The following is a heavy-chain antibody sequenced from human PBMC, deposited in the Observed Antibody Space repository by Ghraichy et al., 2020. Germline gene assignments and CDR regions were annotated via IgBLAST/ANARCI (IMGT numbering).Heavy chain of an antibody. CDR3: ARDPEGSGSYYRPDYYYYYGMDV. D-gene: IGHD3-10*01. CDR2: IWYDGSNK. V-gene: IGHV3-33*01. CDR1: GLIFSSYA. J-gene: IGHJ6*02. Sequence: GGSLRLSYVASGLIFSSYAMLWVLYAPRMGLEWVAVIWYDGSNKYYADSVKGRFTISRDNSKNTLYLQMNSLRAEDTAVYYCARDPEGSGSYYRPDYYYYYGMDVWGQGTTVTVSS.